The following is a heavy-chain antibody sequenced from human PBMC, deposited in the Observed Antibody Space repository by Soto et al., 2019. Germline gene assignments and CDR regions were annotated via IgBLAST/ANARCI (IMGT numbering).Heavy chain of an antibody. J-gene: IGHJ4*02. Sequence: GGSLRLSCAASGFTFSSYGMHWFRQAPGKGLEWVAVISYDGSNKYYADSVKGRFTISRDNSKNTLYLQMNSLRAEDTAVYYCAREHDTYYFDYWGQGTLVTVSS. CDR2: ISYDGSNK. CDR1: GFTFSSYG. V-gene: IGHV3-30*03. CDR3: AREHDTYYFDY.